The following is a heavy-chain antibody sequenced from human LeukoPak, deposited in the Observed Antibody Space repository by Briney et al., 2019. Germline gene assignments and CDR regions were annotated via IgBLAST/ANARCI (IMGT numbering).Heavy chain of an antibody. J-gene: IGHJ4*02. CDR3: ARDTKAGYFDL. Sequence: GGSLRLSCAASGFTFNTYWMSWVRQAPGKGLEWLANIKEDGTRDYYVESMKGRFTISKDIAKNSLYLQVKSLRAEDAAVYYCARDTKAGYFDLWGQGTLVTVSS. CDR2: IKEDGTRD. CDR1: GFTFNTYW. V-gene: IGHV3-7*01.